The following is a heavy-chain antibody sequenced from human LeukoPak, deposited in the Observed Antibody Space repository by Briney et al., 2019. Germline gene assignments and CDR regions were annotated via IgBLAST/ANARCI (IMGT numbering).Heavy chain of an antibody. J-gene: IGHJ4*02. CDR2: ISAYNGNT. Sequence: ASVKVSCKASGYTFTAYYMHWVRQAPGQGLEWMGWISAYNGNTNYAQKLQGRVTMTTDTSTSTAYMELRSLRSDDTAVYYCARDYYDSSSYYYYLDYWGQGTLVTVSS. CDR3: ARDYYDSSSYYYYLDY. CDR1: GYTFTAYY. D-gene: IGHD3-22*01. V-gene: IGHV1-18*04.